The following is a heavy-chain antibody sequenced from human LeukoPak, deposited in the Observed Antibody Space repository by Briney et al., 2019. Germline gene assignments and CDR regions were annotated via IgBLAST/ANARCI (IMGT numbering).Heavy chain of an antibody. V-gene: IGHV3-30*04. Sequence: GGSLRLSCAASGFTFSSSAMHWVRQAPGKGLEWVAVISYDGSNKYYADSVKGRFTISRDNSKNTLYLQMNSLRAEDTAVYYCAKLLYYYDSSQPYWGQGTLVTVSS. J-gene: IGHJ4*02. CDR2: ISYDGSNK. CDR3: AKLLYYYDSSQPY. CDR1: GFTFSSSA. D-gene: IGHD3-22*01.